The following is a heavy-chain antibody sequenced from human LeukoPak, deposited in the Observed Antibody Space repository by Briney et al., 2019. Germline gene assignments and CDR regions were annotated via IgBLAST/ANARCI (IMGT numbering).Heavy chain of an antibody. J-gene: IGHJ6*03. CDR3: ARDSCSSTSCYLYYYYMDV. CDR1: GYTFTCYY. V-gene: IGHV1-2*02. Sequence: ASVKVSCKASGYTFTCYYMHWVRQAPGQGLEWMGWINPNSGGTNYAQKFQGRVTMTRGTSISTAYMELSRLRSDDTAVYYCARDSCSSTSCYLYYYYMDVWGKGTTVTVSS. D-gene: IGHD2-2*01. CDR2: INPNSGGT.